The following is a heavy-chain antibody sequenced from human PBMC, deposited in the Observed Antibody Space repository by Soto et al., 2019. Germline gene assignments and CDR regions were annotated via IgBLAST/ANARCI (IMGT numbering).Heavy chain of an antibody. CDR1: GGSISSYY. CDR3: ARTGYYYYYGMDV. Sequence: SETLSLTCTVSGGSISSYYWSWIRQPPGKGLEWIGYIYYSGSTNYNPSLKSRVTISVDTSKNQFSLKLSSVTAADTAVYYCARTGYYYYYGMDVWGQGTTVTVSS. CDR2: IYYSGST. V-gene: IGHV4-59*01. J-gene: IGHJ6*02. D-gene: IGHD3-10*01.